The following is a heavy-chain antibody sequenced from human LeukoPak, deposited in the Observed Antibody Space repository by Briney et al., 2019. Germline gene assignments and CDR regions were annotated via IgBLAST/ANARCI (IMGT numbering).Heavy chain of an antibody. D-gene: IGHD6-6*01. J-gene: IGHJ6*03. CDR3: AKDALWVGGSSYMDV. CDR1: GFTFSSYW. CDR2: INSDGSST. Sequence: PGGSLSLSCAASGFTFSSYWMHWVRQAPGKGLVWVSRINSDGSSTSYADSVKGRFTISRDNAKNTLYLQMNSLGAEDTAVYYCAKDALWVGGSSYMDVWGKGTTVTVSS. V-gene: IGHV3-74*01.